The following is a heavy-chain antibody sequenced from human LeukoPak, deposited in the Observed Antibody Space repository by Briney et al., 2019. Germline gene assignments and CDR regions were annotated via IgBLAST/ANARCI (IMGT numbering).Heavy chain of an antibody. D-gene: IGHD6-19*01. J-gene: IGHJ4*02. CDR1: GFTFSSYE. Sequence: GGSLRLSCAASGFTFSSYEMNWVRQAPGKGLEWVSSISSSSSYIYYADSVKGRFTISRDNAKNSLYLQMNSLRAEDTAVYYCAREGEQWLFGFWGQGTLVTVSS. CDR3: AREGEQWLFGF. CDR2: ISSSSSYI. V-gene: IGHV3-21*01.